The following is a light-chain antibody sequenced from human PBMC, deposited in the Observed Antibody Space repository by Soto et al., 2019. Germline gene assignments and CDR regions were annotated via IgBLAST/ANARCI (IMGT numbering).Light chain of an antibody. V-gene: IGKV1-5*01. CDR2: DAS. Sequence: IPITPSPSTRSASFGDMGTITFRASQSISSWLAWYQQKPGKAPTLLIYDASSWESGGPSRFSSSGSGTEFTLTISSLQDDDFATYYCHQYNSNSPRTFGGGTKVDIK. CDR1: QSISSW. J-gene: IGKJ4*01. CDR3: HQYNSNSPRT.